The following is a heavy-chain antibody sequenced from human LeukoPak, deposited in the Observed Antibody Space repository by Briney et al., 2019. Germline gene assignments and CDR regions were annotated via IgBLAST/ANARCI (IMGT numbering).Heavy chain of an antibody. CDR3: AKAYDNSGHILRYSDC. V-gene: IGHV3-23*01. D-gene: IGHD3-22*01. CDR2: ISGSGGST. Sequence: PGGSLRPSCAASGFTFSSYAMSWVRQAPGKGLEWVSGISGSGGSTWYADSVKGHFTISRDNSKNTLYLQMNSLRAEDTAVYFCAKAYDNSGHILRYSDCWGQGTLVTVSS. J-gene: IGHJ4*02. CDR1: GFTFSSYA.